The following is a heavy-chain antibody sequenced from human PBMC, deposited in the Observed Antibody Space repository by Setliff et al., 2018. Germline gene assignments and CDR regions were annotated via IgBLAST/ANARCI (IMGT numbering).Heavy chain of an antibody. CDR3: ARLDSGYDPDY. D-gene: IGHD5-12*01. J-gene: IGHJ4*02. CDR2: INHSGST. CDR1: GGSFSGYY. Sequence: PSETLSLTCAVCGGSFSGYYWSWIRQPPGKGLEWIGEINHSGSTNYNPSLKSRVTISVDTSKNQFSLKLSSVTAADTAVYYCARLDSGYDPDYWGQGTLVTVSS. V-gene: IGHV4-34*01.